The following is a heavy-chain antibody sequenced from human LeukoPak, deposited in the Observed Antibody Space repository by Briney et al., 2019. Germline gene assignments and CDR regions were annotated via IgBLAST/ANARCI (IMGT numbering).Heavy chain of an antibody. D-gene: IGHD4-23*01. CDR2: IWYDGSNK. J-gene: IGHJ4*02. CDR1: GFTFSSYG. Sequence: GGSLRLSCAASGFTFSSYGMHWVRQAPGKGLEWVAVIWYDGSNKYYADSVKGRFTISRDNSKNSLYLQMNSLRAEDTAVYYCARGRHYGGKPGPIDYWGQGTLVTVSS. CDR3: ARGRHYGGKPGPIDY. V-gene: IGHV3-33*01.